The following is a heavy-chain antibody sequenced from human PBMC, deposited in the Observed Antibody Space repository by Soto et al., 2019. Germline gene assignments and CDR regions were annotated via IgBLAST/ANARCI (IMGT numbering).Heavy chain of an antibody. V-gene: IGHV6-1*01. J-gene: IGHJ4*02. CDR3: ARDYNGFDF. CDR1: GDSVSSNSAA. D-gene: IGHD1-1*01. Sequence: SQTLSLTCAISGDSVSSNSAAWNWIRQSPSGGLEWLGRTYLRSKWYHDYALSVKSRITIDPDTSKNQFSLQLTSVTPEDTAVYYYARDYNGFDFWGQGTLVPVSA. CDR2: TYLRSKWYH.